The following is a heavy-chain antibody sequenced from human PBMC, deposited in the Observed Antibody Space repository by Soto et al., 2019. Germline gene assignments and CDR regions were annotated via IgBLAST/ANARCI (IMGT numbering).Heavy chain of an antibody. CDR2: IIPIFGTA. Sequence: SVKVSCKASGGTFSSYAISWLRQAPGQGLEWMGGIIPIFGTANYAQKFQGRVTITADESTSTAYMELSSLRSEDTAVYYCARSTGPLSVYYSGMDVWGQGTTVTVSS. CDR1: GGTFSSYA. D-gene: IGHD1-1*01. J-gene: IGHJ6*02. CDR3: ARSTGPLSVYYSGMDV. V-gene: IGHV1-69*13.